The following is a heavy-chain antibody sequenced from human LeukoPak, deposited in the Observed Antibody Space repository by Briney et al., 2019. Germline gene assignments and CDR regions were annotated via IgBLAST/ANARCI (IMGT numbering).Heavy chain of an antibody. J-gene: IGHJ3*01. CDR3: VKPVADTRNAFDV. CDR1: GFTFNSYW. D-gene: IGHD2-15*01. Sequence: GGSLRLSCAASGFTFNSYWMHWVRQAPGEGLVWVSRINSGGTSTDYADAVKGRFTISRDNAKNTLYVQMNSLRAEDTAVYYCVKPVADTRNAFDVWGHGTLVTVSS. CDR2: INSGGTST. V-gene: IGHV3-74*01.